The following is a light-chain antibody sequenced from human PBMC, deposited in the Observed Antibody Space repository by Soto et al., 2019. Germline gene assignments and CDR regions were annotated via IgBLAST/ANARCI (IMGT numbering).Light chain of an antibody. CDR2: EVS. V-gene: IGLV2-14*01. J-gene: IGLJ2*01. CDR3: SSYRSSSTNV. Sequence: QSALTQPASVSGSPGQSITISCTGNSSDVGGYKYVSWYQQHPGKAPKLMIYEVSNRPSGVSNRFSGSKSGNTASLTISGLQADDEADYYCSSYRSSSTNVFGTGTKLTVL. CDR1: SSDVGGYKY.